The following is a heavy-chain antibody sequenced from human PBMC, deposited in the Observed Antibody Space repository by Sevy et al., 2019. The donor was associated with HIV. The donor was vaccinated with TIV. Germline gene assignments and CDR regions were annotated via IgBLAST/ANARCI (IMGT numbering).Heavy chain of an antibody. V-gene: IGHV3-23*01. CDR2: LSFGCGKI. D-gene: IGHD2-8*01. J-gene: IGHJ4*02. Sequence: GGCLRLSCAASGFAFYDYSMSWIRQAPGKGLEWVATLSFGCGKINYADSVKGRFTISRDNSKNWFYLQMDNLRVEDTALYYCAREGCTRPHDYWGQGTRVTVSS. CDR1: GFAFYDYS. CDR3: AREGCTRPHDY.